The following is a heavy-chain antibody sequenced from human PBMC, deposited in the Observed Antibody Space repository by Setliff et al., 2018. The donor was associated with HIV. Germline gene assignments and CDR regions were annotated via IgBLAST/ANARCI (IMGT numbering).Heavy chain of an antibody. CDR2: ISGSGGST. J-gene: IGHJ6*03. Sequence: GGSLRLSCAASGFTFSSYVMSWVRQAPGKGLEWVSGISGSGGSTYYADSVKGRFTISRDNSKNTLYLQMNSLRAEDTAVYYCAKDGHDQDHYYHMDVWGKGTTVTVSS. D-gene: IGHD1-1*01. V-gene: IGHV3-23*01. CDR3: AKDGHDQDHYYHMDV. CDR1: GFTFSSYV.